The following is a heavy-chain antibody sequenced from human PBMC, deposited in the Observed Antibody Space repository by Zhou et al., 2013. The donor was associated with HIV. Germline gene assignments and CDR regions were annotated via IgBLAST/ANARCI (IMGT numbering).Heavy chain of an antibody. J-gene: IGHJ1*01. CDR2: IYTSGST. Sequence: VQLQESGPGLVKPSETLSLTCTVSGGSISSYYWSWIRQPPGKGLEWIGYIYTSGSTNYNPSLTSRITISVDTSKNQFSLKLSSVTAADTAVYYCARDPAMSSGHRMAHFQHWGQGTLVTVSS. CDR1: GGSISSYY. D-gene: IGHD6-19*01. CDR3: ARDPAMSSGHRMAHFQH. V-gene: IGHV4-4*09.